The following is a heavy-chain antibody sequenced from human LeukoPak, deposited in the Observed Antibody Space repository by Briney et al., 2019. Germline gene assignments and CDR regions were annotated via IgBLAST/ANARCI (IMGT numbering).Heavy chain of an antibody. CDR3: ARDDPPYNWNYY. J-gene: IGHJ4*02. V-gene: IGHV1-46*01. CDR2: INPSGGST. CDR1: GYTFTSYD. D-gene: IGHD1-7*01. Sequence: ASVKVSCKASGYTFTSYDMHWVRQAPGQGLEWMGTINPSGGSTTYAQKFQGRVTMTTDTSTSTVYMELSSLRSGDTAVYYCARDDPPYNWNYYWGQGTLVTVSS.